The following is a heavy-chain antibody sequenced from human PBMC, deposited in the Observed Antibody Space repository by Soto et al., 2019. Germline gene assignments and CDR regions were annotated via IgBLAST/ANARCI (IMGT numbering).Heavy chain of an antibody. CDR2: FDPEDGET. J-gene: IGHJ4*02. Sequence: ASVKVSCKVSGYTLTELSMHWVRQAPGKGLEWMGGFDPEDGETIYAQKFKGRVTMTEDTSTDTAYMELSSLRSEDTAVFYCASRLLTYYYDSSGYFHFDYWGQGTLVTVSS. V-gene: IGHV1-24*01. CDR3: ASRLLTYYYDSSGYFHFDY. D-gene: IGHD3-22*01. CDR1: GYTLTELS.